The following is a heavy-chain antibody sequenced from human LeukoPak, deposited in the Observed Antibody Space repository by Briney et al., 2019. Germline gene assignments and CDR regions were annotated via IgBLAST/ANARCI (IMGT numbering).Heavy chain of an antibody. J-gene: IGHJ5*02. V-gene: IGHV4-30-4*08. D-gene: IGHD5-18*01. CDR3: ARDLSYGQRNWFDP. CDR1: GGSISSGDYY. CDR2: IYYSGST. Sequence: SQTLSLTCTVSGGSISSGDYYWRWIRQPPGKGLEWIGYIYYSGSTYYNPSLKSRVTISVDTSKNQFSLKLSSVTAADTAVYYCARDLSYGQRNWFDPWGQGTLVTVSS.